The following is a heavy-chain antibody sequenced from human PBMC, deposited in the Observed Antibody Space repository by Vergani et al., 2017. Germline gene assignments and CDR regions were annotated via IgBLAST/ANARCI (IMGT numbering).Heavy chain of an antibody. CDR1: GGSISSGGYS. CDR3: AREDGYNSFDY. CDR2: IYHSGST. Sequence: QLQLQESGSGLVKPSQTLSLTCAVSGGSISSGGYSWNWIRQPPGKGLEWIGYIYHSGSTDYNPSLKSRVTISVDRSKNQFSLKLSSVTAAATAVYYCAREDGYNSFDYWGQGTLVTVSS. D-gene: IGHD5-24*01. J-gene: IGHJ4*02. V-gene: IGHV4-30-2*01.